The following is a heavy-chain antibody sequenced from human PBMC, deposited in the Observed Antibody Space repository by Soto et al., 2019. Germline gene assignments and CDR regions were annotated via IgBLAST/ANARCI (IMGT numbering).Heavy chain of an antibody. CDR3: PRDLGPNSGPDDDH. Sequence: QVQLVQSGAEVKKPGSSVKVSCKASGGTFSSYAISWVRQAPGQGLEWMGGVIPIFGSANYAQKFQGRVTITLDESTRTANMELSSLRSEDTAVYYCPRDLGPNSGPDDDHWGQGSLVTVSS. CDR1: GGTFSSYA. CDR2: VIPIFGSA. V-gene: IGHV1-69*01. J-gene: IGHJ1*01. D-gene: IGHD1-26*01.